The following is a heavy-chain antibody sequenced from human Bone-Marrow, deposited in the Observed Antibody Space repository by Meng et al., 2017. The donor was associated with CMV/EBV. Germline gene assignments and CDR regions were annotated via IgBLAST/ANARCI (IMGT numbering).Heavy chain of an antibody. CDR1: GFTFSNYE. CDR2: ISTSGSTI. D-gene: IGHD3-10*01. V-gene: IGHV3-48*03. Sequence: GGSLRLSCAVSGFTFSNYEMNWVRQAPGKGLEWISYISTSGSTIYYADSVTGRFTISRDNAKNSLYLQMNSLSAEDTAVYYCARTGYYYGRDVWGQGTTVTVSS. CDR3: ARTGYYYGRDV. J-gene: IGHJ6*02.